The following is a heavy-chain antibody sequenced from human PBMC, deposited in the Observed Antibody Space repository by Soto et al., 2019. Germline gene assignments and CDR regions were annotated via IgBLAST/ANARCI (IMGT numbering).Heavy chain of an antibody. J-gene: IGHJ6*02. V-gene: IGHV1-18*01. CDR3: AREFWDCMITSCYGDYYYGMDV. D-gene: IGHD2-2*01. CDR1: GYTFTNYA. Sequence: VKVSCKASGYTFTNYAIIWVRQAPGQGLEWMGWISAYNGNTKYAQKFKGRVTMTTDTSTSTAYMKQRSQRSDDTDEYYCAREFWDCMITSCYGDYYYGMDVWGQGTTVTVSS. CDR2: ISAYNGNT.